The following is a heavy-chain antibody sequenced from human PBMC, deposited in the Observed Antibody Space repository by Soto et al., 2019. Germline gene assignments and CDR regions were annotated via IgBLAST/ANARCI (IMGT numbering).Heavy chain of an antibody. Sequence: SETLSLTCAVYGGSISGYYWSWIRKPPGKGLEWIGEINHSGSTNYNPSLKSRVTISVDTSKNQFSLKLSSVTAADTAVYYCARGLRYFDWYPYYYYGMDVWGQGTTVTVSS. D-gene: IGHD3-9*01. J-gene: IGHJ6*02. V-gene: IGHV4-34*01. CDR1: GGSISGYY. CDR2: INHSGST. CDR3: ARGLRYFDWYPYYYYGMDV.